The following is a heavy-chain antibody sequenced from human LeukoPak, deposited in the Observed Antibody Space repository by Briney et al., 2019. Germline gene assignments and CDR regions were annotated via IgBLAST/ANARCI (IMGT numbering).Heavy chain of an antibody. D-gene: IGHD3-3*01. CDR2: INPNSGGT. J-gene: IGHJ4*02. Sequence: ASVRVSCKASGYTFTGYYMHWVRQAPGQGLEWMGRINPNSGGTNYAQKFQGRVSMTRDASISTAYMELSRLRSDDTAVYYCARTPPGDFWSGYYPEPRDYFDYWGQGTLVTVSS. CDR3: ARTPPGDFWSGYYPEPRDYFDY. CDR1: GYTFTGYY. V-gene: IGHV1-2*06.